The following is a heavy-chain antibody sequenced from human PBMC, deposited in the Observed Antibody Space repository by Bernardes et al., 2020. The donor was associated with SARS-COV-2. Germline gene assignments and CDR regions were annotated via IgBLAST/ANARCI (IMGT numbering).Heavy chain of an antibody. D-gene: IGHD2-2*01. CDR3: ARGSEGDIVVVPASDDY. CDR2: INHSGST. Sequence: SETLYLTCAVYGGSFSGYYWSWIRQPPGKGLEWIGEINHSGSTNYNPSLKSRVTISVDTSKNQFSLKLSSVTAADTAVYYCARGSEGDIVVVPASDDYWGQGTLVTVSS. V-gene: IGHV4-34*01. J-gene: IGHJ4*02. CDR1: GGSFSGYY.